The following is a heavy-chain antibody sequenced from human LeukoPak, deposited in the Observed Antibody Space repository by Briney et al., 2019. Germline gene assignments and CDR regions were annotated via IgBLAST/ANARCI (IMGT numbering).Heavy chain of an antibody. CDR2: ISSSSSYI. J-gene: IGHJ4*02. Sequence: GGSLRLSCAASGFTFSRYSMNWVRQAPGKGLEWVSSISSSSSYIYYADSVKGRFTISRDNSKNTLYLQMNSLRAEDTAVYYCARSVFYYGSTHFDYWGQGTLVTVSS. V-gene: IGHV3-21*04. CDR3: ARSVFYYGSTHFDY. D-gene: IGHD3-10*01. CDR1: GFTFSRYS.